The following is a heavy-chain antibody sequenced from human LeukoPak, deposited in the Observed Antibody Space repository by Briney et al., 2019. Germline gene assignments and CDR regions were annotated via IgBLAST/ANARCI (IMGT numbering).Heavy chain of an antibody. D-gene: IGHD4-23*01. CDR1: GFTLYNNW. Sequence: WGAPRLSRAAPGFTLYNNWMSVGPPAPRKGPGWGAGIKQEGSEKYYVDSVKGRFTISRDNAKNSLYLQMNSLRAEDTAVYYCVRGQVTYPWYFDYWGQGSLVTVSS. J-gene: IGHJ4*02. CDR3: VRGQVTYPWYFDY. CDR2: IKQEGSEK. V-gene: IGHV3-7*02.